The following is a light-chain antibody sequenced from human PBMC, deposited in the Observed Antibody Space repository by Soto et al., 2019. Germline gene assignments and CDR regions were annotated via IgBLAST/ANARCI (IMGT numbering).Light chain of an antibody. Sequence: IVLTQSPGTLSLSPGERATLSCRASQSVSSSYLAWYQKKPGQAPRLLIYGASSRATGIPDRFSGSGSGKDFTLTISRLEPEDFAVYYCQQYGNSPWTFGQGTKVEIK. CDR3: QQYGNSPWT. CDR1: QSVSSSY. J-gene: IGKJ1*01. V-gene: IGKV3-20*01. CDR2: GAS.